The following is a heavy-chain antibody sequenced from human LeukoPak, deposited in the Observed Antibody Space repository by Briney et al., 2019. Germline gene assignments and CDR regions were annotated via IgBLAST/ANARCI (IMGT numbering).Heavy chain of an antibody. CDR1: GGSISSSNW. D-gene: IGHD2-2*01. J-gene: IGHJ6*02. CDR3: AGGGLSNIVVVPAARSGMDV. V-gene: IGHV4-4*02. CDR2: IYHSGST. Sequence: PSETLSLTCAVSGGSISSSNWWSWVRQPPGKGLEWIGEIYHSGSTNYNPSLKSRVTISVDTSKNQFSLKLSSVTAADTAVYYCAGGGLSNIVVVPAARSGMDVWGQGTTVTVSS.